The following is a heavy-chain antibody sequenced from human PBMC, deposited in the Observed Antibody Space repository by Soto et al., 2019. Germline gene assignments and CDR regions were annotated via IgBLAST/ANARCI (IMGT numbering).Heavy chain of an antibody. CDR1: EFTFSNYG. CDR2: IWYDGSNK. J-gene: IGHJ4*02. Sequence: GGSLRLSCAASEFTFSNYGMHWVRQAPGKGLEWVAVIWYDGSNKYYADSVKGRFTISRDNSKNTLYLQMNSLRAEDTAVYYCARGITYYYDSSGYPIDYWGQGTLVTVSS. CDR3: ARGITYYYDSSGYPIDY. D-gene: IGHD3-22*01. V-gene: IGHV3-33*08.